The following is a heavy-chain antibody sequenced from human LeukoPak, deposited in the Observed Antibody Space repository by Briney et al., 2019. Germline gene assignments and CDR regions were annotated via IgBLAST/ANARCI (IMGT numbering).Heavy chain of an antibody. Sequence: ASVKVSCKASGGTFSSYAISWVRQAPGQGLEWMGGIIPIFGTANYAQKFQGRVTITADESTSTAYMELSSLRSEDTAVYYCARDGRYGDYVGYWGQGTLVTVSS. D-gene: IGHD1-26*01. CDR2: IIPIFGTA. CDR1: GGTFSSYA. CDR3: ARDGRYGDYVGY. V-gene: IGHV1-69*13. J-gene: IGHJ4*02.